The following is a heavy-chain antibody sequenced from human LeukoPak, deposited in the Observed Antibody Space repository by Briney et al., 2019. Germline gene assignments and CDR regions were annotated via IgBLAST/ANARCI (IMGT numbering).Heavy chain of an antibody. D-gene: IGHD2-15*01. CDR1: GFTFSNAW. Sequence: GGSLRLSCAASGFTFSNAWMSWVRQAPGKGLEWVGRIKSKTDGGTTDYAAPVKGRFTISRDDSKNTLYLQMNSLKTEDTAVYYCTTDPYDCSGGCCYYYGMDVWGQGTTVTVSS. CDR3: TTDPYDCSGGCCYYYGMDV. CDR2: IKSKTDGGTT. J-gene: IGHJ6*02. V-gene: IGHV3-15*01.